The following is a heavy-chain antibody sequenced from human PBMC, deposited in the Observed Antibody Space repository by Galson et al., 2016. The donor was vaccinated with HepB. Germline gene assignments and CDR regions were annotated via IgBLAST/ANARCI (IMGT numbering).Heavy chain of an antibody. Sequence: SVKVSCKASGYTFNTYNMHWVRQAPGQGLEWMGITKPSGGNTIYAQKFQDRITVTRDTSTSTVYMELISLRSEDTAVYYCARELDHSFYFDYWGQGTLLTVSS. CDR1: GYTFNTYN. CDR3: ARELDHSFYFDY. CDR2: TKPSGGNT. V-gene: IGHV1-46*02. D-gene: IGHD1-14*01. J-gene: IGHJ4*02.